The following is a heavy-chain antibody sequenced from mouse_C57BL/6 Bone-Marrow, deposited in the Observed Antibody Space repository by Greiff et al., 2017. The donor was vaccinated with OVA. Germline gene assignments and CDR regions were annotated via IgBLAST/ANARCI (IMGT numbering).Heavy chain of an antibody. V-gene: IGHV1-15*01. D-gene: IGHD2-2*01. Sequence: QVQLQQSVAELVRPGASVTLSCKASGYTFTDYEMHWVKQTPVHGLEWIGAIDPETGGTAYNQKFKGKAILTADKSSSTAYMELRSLTSEDSAVYYCTSQMVTTAKAWFAYWGQGTLVTVSA. CDR3: TSQMVTTAKAWFAY. CDR1: GYTFTDYE. J-gene: IGHJ3*01. CDR2: IDPETGGT.